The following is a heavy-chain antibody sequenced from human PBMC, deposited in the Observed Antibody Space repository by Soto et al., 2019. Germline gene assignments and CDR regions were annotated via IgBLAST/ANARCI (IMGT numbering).Heavy chain of an antibody. CDR2: IYWNDDK. J-gene: IGHJ6*02. V-gene: IGHV2-5*01. Sequence: SGPTLVKPTQTLTLTCTFSGFSLSTSGVGVGWIRQPPGKALEWLALIYWNDDKRYSPSLKSRLTITKDTSKNQVVLTMTNMDPVDTATYYCAHTLVYYDFWSGYYTWVDYYGMDVWGQGTTVTVSS. CDR3: AHTLVYYDFWSGYYTWVDYYGMDV. CDR1: GFSLSTSGVG. D-gene: IGHD3-3*01.